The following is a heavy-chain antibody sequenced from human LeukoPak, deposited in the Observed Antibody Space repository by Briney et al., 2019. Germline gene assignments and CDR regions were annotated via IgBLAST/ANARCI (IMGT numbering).Heavy chain of an antibody. CDR2: CGTSGDT. CDR3: AQKTPGTHPFDY. V-gene: IGHV3-23*01. D-gene: IGHD6-13*01. Sequence: PGGSLRLSCAASGFTFSSYAMNWVRQAPGKGREWVSACGTSGDTYYADSVRGRLTISRDNAKNTVYLQMSSLRAEDTAVYYCAQKTPGTHPFDYWGQGTLVTVSS. CDR1: GFTFSSYA. J-gene: IGHJ4*02.